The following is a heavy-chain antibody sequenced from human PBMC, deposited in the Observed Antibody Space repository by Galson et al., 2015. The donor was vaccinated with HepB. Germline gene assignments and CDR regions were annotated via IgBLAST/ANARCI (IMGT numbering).Heavy chain of an antibody. D-gene: IGHD3-9*01. J-gene: IGHJ5*02. V-gene: IGHV1-2*06. CDR1: GYTFTAYY. CDR2: INPNTGDS. CDR3: ARNYDFLADNWFDP. Sequence: SVKVSCKASGYTFTAYYMHWVRQAPGQGPEWMGRINPNTGDSNYAQKFQGRVTMTRDTSISTAYMELNRLRSDDTAVYYCARNYDFLADNWFDPWGREPWSPSPQ.